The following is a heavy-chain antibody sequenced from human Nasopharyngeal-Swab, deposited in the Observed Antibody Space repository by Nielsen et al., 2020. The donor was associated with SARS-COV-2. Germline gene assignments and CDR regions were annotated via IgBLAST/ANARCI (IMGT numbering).Heavy chain of an antibody. CDR2: IAHDASNE. Sequence: GASLKISWAASGFTFSSFGMHWVRQAPGKGLEWVAFIAHDASNEYYGDSVKGRFSISRDSSKNTLYLQMDSLRGEDTAVYYCARDAPAHYGAFYWGRGTLVTVSS. J-gene: IGHJ4*02. V-gene: IGHV3-30*03. CDR3: ARDAPAHYGAFY. D-gene: IGHD4-17*01. CDR1: GFTFSSFG.